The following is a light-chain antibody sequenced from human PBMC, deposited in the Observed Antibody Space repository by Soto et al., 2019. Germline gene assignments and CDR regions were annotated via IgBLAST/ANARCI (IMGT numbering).Light chain of an antibody. V-gene: IGKV3-20*01. J-gene: IGKJ2*01. CDR1: HIIRISS. Sequence: EVVLAQSPVTLSLSPGERATLSCRTTHIIRISSLAWYQQIPGQPPRLLIYDVSIRAPGIPDRFSGSGSGTDFTLTISSLEPEDFAVYYCQQYDASIYTFGQGTKLQIK. CDR3: QQYDASIYT. CDR2: DVS.